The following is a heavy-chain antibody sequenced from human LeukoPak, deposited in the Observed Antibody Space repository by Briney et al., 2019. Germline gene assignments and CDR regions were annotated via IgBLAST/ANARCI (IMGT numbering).Heavy chain of an antibody. J-gene: IGHJ5*02. Sequence: PSQTLSLTCTVSGGSISSGGYYWSWIRQPPGKGLEWIGYIYHSGSTYYNPSLKSRVTISVDRSKNQFSLKLSSVTAADTAVYYCARGYCSSTSCSNWFDPWGQGTLVTVSS. CDR1: GGSISSGGYY. CDR2: IYHSGST. CDR3: ARGYCSSTSCSNWFDP. D-gene: IGHD2-2*01. V-gene: IGHV4-30-2*01.